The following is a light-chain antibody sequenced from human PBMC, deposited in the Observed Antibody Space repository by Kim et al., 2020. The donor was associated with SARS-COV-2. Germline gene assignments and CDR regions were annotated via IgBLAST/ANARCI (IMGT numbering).Light chain of an antibody. CDR2: QDS. J-gene: IGLJ2*01. CDR3: QAWDSSTVV. CDR1: KLGDKY. Sequence: ESQGQTASITCSGDKLGDKYACWYQQKPGQSPVLVIYQDSKRPSGIPERFSGSNSGNTATLTISGTQAMDEADYYCQAWDSSTVVFGGGTQLTVL. V-gene: IGLV3-1*01.